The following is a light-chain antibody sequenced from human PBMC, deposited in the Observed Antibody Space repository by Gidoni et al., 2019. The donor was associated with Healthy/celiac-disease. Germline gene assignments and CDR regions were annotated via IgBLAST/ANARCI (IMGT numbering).Light chain of an antibody. V-gene: IGKV1-33*01. Sequence: DIQMTESPSSLSASVGVRVTITCQASQDISNYLNWYQQKPGKAPKLLIYDASNLETGGPSRFSGSGSWTDLSFTISSLQPEDIATFYCQQYDNLPLLFGQGTRLEIK. CDR3: QQYDNLPLL. J-gene: IGKJ5*01. CDR2: DAS. CDR1: QDISNY.